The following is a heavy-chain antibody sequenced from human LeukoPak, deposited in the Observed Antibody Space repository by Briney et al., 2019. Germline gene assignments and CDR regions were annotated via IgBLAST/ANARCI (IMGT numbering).Heavy chain of an antibody. CDR2: ISWDGGST. J-gene: IGHJ4*02. CDR3: AKDSDGGAVDY. V-gene: IGHV3-43*01. D-gene: IGHD3-16*01. CDR1: GFTFDDYT. Sequence: PGGSLRLSCAASGFTFDDYTMDWVRQAPGKGLEWVSLISWDGGSTYYADSVKGRFTISRDNSKNSLYLQMNSLRTEDTALYYCAKDSDGGAVDYWGQGTLVTVSS.